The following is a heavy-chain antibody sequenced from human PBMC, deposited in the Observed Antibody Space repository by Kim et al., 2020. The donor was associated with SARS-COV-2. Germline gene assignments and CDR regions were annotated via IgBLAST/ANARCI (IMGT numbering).Heavy chain of an antibody. CDR1: GYTFTSYG. Sequence: ASVKVSCKASGYTFTSYGISWVRQAPGHGLEWMGWISAYNGNTNYAQKLQGRVTMTTDTSTSTAYMELRSLRSDDTAVYYCARVQAHYGSGSYAYYWGQGTLVTVSS. CDR2: ISAYNGNT. J-gene: IGHJ4*02. CDR3: ARVQAHYGSGSYAYY. V-gene: IGHV1-18*04. D-gene: IGHD3-10*01.